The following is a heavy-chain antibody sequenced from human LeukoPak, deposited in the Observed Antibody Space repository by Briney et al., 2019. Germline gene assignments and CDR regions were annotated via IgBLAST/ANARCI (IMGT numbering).Heavy chain of an antibody. J-gene: IGHJ4*02. CDR2: ISYDGSNK. CDR3: ASDNSSSFPNYFGY. Sequence: GRSLRHSCAASGFTFSSYAMHWVRQAPGKGLEWVTIISYDGSNKDYADSVKGRFTISRDNSKNTLYLQMNSLRAEDTAVYYCASDNSSSFPNYFGYWGQGTLVTVSS. V-gene: IGHV3-30-3*01. D-gene: IGHD6-6*01. CDR1: GFTFSSYA.